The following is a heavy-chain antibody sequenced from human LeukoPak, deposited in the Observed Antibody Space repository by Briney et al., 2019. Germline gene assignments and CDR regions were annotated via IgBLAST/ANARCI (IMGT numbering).Heavy chain of an antibody. V-gene: IGHV1-69*01. CDR3: ARDRRGCSGGSCYSADY. J-gene: IGHJ4*02. Sequence: ASVKVSCKASGGTFSTYAISWVRQAPGQGLEWMGGIIPIFGSASYAQNFQGRVTITADESTNTAYMEVSSLRSEDTAVYYCARDRRGCSGGSCYSADYWGQGALVTVSS. CDR2: IIPIFGSA. CDR1: GGTFSTYA. D-gene: IGHD2-15*01.